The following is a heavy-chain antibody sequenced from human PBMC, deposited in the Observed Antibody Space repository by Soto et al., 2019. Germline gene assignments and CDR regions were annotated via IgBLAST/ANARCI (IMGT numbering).Heavy chain of an antibody. V-gene: IGHV3-21*06. CDR3: ARESEDLTSNFDY. J-gene: IGHJ4*02. CDR1: GFTFTRYS. Sequence: GGSLRLSCAASGFTFTRYSMNWVRQAPGKGLEWVSAISSTTNYIYYGDSMKGRFTISRDNAKNSLYLEMNSLRAEDTAVYYCARESEDLTSNFDYWGQGTLVTVSS. CDR2: ISSTTNYI.